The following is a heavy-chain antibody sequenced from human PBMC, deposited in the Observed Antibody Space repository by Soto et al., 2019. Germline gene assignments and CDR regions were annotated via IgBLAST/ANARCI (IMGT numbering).Heavy chain of an antibody. CDR2: IYYSGST. V-gene: IGHV4-59*01. D-gene: IGHD4-17*01. J-gene: IGHJ4*02. CDR1: GGSISSYY. Sequence: SETLSLTCTVSGGSISSYYWSWIRQPPGKGLEWIGYIYYSGSTNYNPSLKSRVTISVDTSKNQFSLKLSSVTAADTAVYYCARVRDYGDYDYWGQGTLVTVSS. CDR3: ARVRDYGDYDY.